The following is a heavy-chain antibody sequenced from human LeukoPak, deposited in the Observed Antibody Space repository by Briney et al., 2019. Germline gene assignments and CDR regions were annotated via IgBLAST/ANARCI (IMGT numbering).Heavy chain of an antibody. Sequence: SETLSLTCTVSGYSISSGYYWGWIRQPPGKGLEWIGNIYYSGSTYYNPSLKSRVTISVDTSKNQFSLKLSSVTAADTAVYYCAREVAGTPWIDYWGQGTLVTVSS. J-gene: IGHJ4*02. CDR3: AREVAGTPWIDY. CDR1: GYSISSGYY. D-gene: IGHD6-19*01. V-gene: IGHV4-38-2*02. CDR2: IYYSGST.